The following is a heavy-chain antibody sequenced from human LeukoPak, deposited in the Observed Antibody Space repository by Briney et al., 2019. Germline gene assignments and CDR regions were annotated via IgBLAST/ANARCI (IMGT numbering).Heavy chain of an antibody. D-gene: IGHD3-10*01. J-gene: IGHJ4*02. Sequence: GGSLRLSCAASGFTFSSYGMSWVRQAPGRGLEWVSAITATSSSTHDADSVQGRFTISRDNSKNTLYLQMNSLRAEDTAVYYCARDYYGSGSYHDYWGQGTLVTVSS. CDR3: ARDYYGSGSYHDY. CDR2: ITATSSST. V-gene: IGHV3-23*01. CDR1: GFTFSSYG.